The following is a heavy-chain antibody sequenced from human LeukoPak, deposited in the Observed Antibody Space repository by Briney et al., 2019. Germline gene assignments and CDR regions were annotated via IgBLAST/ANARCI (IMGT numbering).Heavy chain of an antibody. CDR3: ARDPSDRLPPRDAFDI. V-gene: IGHV4-59*12. CDR1: GGSISSYY. J-gene: IGHJ3*02. D-gene: IGHD3-9*01. Sequence: SETLSLTCTVSGGSISSYYWSWIRQPPGKGLEWIGYIYYSGSTNYNPSLKSRVTISVDTSKNQFSLKLSSVTAADTAVYYCARDPSDRLPPRDAFDIWGQGTMVTVSS. CDR2: IYYSGST.